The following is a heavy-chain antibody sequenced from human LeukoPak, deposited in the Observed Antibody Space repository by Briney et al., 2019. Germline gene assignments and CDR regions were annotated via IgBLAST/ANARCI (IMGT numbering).Heavy chain of an antibody. D-gene: IGHD2-2*01. CDR1: GLTFSSYA. CDR2: ISGSGDST. CDR3: AKNAALGYCSSTSCPIDP. J-gene: IGHJ5*02. Sequence: GGSLRLSCAASGLTFSSYAITWVRQAPGKGLEWVSGISGSGDSTHYADSVKGRFTISRDNSKNTLYLQMKSLRAEDTALYYCAKNAALGYCSSTSCPIDPWGQGTLVTVSS. V-gene: IGHV3-23*01.